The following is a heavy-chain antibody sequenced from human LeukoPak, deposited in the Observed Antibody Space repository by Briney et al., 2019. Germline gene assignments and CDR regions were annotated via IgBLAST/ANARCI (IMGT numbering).Heavy chain of an antibody. Sequence: SETLSLTCTVSGGSISSYYWSWIRQPPGKGLEWIGYIYYSGSTNYNPSLKSRVTISVDTSKNQFSLKLSSVTAADTAVYYCARVGGEYCGGDCSIAAFDIWGQGTMVTVSS. D-gene: IGHD2-21*02. V-gene: IGHV4-59*01. CDR1: GGSISSYY. J-gene: IGHJ3*02. CDR2: IYYSGST. CDR3: ARVGGEYCGGDCSIAAFDI.